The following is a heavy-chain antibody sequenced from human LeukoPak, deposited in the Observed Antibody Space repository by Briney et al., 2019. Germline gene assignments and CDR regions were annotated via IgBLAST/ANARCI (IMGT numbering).Heavy chain of an antibody. J-gene: IGHJ6*03. V-gene: IGHV4-4*09. CDR1: GGSISSYY. D-gene: IGHD3-22*01. CDR3: ARDSPTDYYYYYMDV. Sequence: PSETLSLTCTVSGGSISSYYWSWIRQPPGKGLEWIGYIYTSGSTNYNPSLKSRVTISVDTSKNQFSLKLSSVTAADTAVYYCARDSPTDYYYYYMDVWGKGTTVTVSS. CDR2: IYTSGST.